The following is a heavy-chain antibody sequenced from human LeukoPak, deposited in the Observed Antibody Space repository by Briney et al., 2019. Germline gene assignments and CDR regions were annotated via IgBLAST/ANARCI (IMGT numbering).Heavy chain of an antibody. CDR2: IYYSGST. Sequence: PSETLSLTCTVSGGSISSYYWSWIRQPPGKGLEWIGYIYYSGSTNYNPSLKSRVTISVDTSKNQFSLKLSSVTAADTAVYYCASSDYDILTGYSFDYWGQGTLVTVSS. V-gene: IGHV4-59*01. J-gene: IGHJ4*02. CDR1: GGSISSYY. D-gene: IGHD3-9*01. CDR3: ASSDYDILTGYSFDY.